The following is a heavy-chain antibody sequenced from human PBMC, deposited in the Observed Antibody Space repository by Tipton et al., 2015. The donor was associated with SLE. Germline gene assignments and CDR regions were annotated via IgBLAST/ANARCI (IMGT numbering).Heavy chain of an antibody. J-gene: IGHJ5*02. CDR1: GGSISSFSYY. D-gene: IGHD3-10*01. CDR2: IYYSGST. V-gene: IGHV4-39*01. CDR3: ASRGPKPNWFDP. Sequence: TLSLTCTVAGGSISSFSYYWGWIRQPPGKGLEWIGSIYYSGSTYYNPSLKSRVTISVDTSKNQFSLKLSSVTAADTAGYYWASRGPKPNWFDPWGQGTPVTVSS.